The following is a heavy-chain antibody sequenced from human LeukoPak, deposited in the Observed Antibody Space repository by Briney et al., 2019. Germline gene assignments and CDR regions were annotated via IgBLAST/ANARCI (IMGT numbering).Heavy chain of an antibody. CDR3: ARGGVDHYGSGTYYLMYYFDH. CDR2: ISSSGSTI. D-gene: IGHD3-10*01. J-gene: IGHJ4*02. Sequence: GGSLRLSCAASGFTFSDYYMSWVRQAPGQGLEWVSYISSSGSTISYAASVQGRFTISRDNAKNSRYLQMNSVRAEDTAVYFCARGGVDHYGSGTYYLMYYFDHWGQGALVTVSS. V-gene: IGHV3-11*01. CDR1: GFTFSDYY.